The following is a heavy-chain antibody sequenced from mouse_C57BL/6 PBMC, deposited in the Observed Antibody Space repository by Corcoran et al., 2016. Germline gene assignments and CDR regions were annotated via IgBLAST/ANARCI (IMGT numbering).Heavy chain of an antibody. CDR3: AREDY. CDR2: INPNNGGT. CDR1: GYTFTDYY. V-gene: IGHV1-26*01. J-gene: IGHJ2*01. Sequence: EVQLQQSGPELVKPGASVKISCKASGYTFTDYYMNWVKQSHGKSLEWIGDINPNNGGTSYNQKFKGKATLTVDKSSSTAYMELRSLTSEDSVVYYCAREDYWGQGTTLTVSS.